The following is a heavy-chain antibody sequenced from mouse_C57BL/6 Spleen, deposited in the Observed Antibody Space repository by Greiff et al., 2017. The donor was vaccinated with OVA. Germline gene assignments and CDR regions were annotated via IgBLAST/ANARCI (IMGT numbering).Heavy chain of an antibody. J-gene: IGHJ2*01. CDR3: ATGDYYGSKY. CDR1: GYTFTDYY. CDR2: INPNNGGT. Sequence: VQLQQSGPELVKPGASVKISCKASGYTFTDYYMNWVKQSHGKSLEWIGDINPNNGGTSYNQKFKGKATLTVDKSSSTAYMELRSLTSEDSAVYYCATGDYYGSKYWGQGTTLTVSS. V-gene: IGHV1-26*01. D-gene: IGHD1-1*01.